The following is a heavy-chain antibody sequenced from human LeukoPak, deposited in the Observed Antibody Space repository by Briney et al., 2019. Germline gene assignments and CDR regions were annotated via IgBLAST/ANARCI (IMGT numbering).Heavy chain of an antibody. D-gene: IGHD6-13*01. V-gene: IGHV4-38-2*02. CDR1: GYSISSGYY. CDR3: ARVVGPGIAAAGREWFDP. J-gene: IGHJ5*02. Sequence: SETLSLTCTVSGYSISSGYYWGWIRQPPGKGLEWIGSIYHTGSTYYTPSLKSRVTISVDTSKNQFSLRLSSVTAADTAVYYCARVVGPGIAAAGREWFDPWGQGTLVTASS. CDR2: IYHTGST.